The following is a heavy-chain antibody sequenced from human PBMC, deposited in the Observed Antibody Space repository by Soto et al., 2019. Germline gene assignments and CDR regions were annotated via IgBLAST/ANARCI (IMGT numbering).Heavy chain of an antibody. Sequence: PSETLSLTCAVSGGSISSGGYSWSWIRQPPGKGLEWIGYIYHSGSTYYNPSLKSRVTISVDRSKNQFSLKLSSVTAADTAVYYCARDGSGSYYYYFDYWGQATLVTVSS. CDR1: GGSISSGGYS. CDR3: ARDGSGSYYYYFDY. J-gene: IGHJ4*02. D-gene: IGHD3-10*01. CDR2: IYHSGST. V-gene: IGHV4-30-2*01.